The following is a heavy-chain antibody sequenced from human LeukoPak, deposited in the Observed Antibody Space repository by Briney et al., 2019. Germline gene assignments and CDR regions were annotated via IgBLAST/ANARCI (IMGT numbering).Heavy chain of an antibody. J-gene: IGHJ4*02. D-gene: IGHD6-19*01. CDR1: VFSGSNNY. CDR3: ARSFSSGWSDY. Sequence: TGGSLRLSCAASVFSGSNNYMTGVRQAPGKGLEWVSVIYSGGDAYYADSVKGRFTISRDNSTNTLHLEMNNLRVEDTAVYYCARSFSSGWSDYWGQGTLVAVAS. V-gene: IGHV3-53*01. CDR2: IYSGGDA.